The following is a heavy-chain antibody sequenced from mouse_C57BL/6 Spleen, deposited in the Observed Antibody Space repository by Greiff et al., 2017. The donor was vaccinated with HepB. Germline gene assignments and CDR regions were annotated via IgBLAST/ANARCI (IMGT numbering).Heavy chain of an antibody. CDR2: INPDSSTI. CDR3: ARGGFSYAMDY. CDR1: GVDFSRYW. D-gene: IGHD3-1*01. Sequence: AASGVDFSRYWMSWVRRAPGKGLEWIGEINPDSSTINYAPSLKDKFIISRDNAKNTLYLQMSKVRSEDTALYYCARGGFSYAMDYWGQGTSVTVSS. V-gene: IGHV4-1*01. J-gene: IGHJ4*01.